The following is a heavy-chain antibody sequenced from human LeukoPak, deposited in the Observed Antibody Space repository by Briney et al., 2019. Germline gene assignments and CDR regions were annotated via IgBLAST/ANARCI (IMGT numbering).Heavy chain of an antibody. J-gene: IGHJ4*02. D-gene: IGHD1-26*01. CDR2: ITNDGSST. CDR3: AKGGKWDVTPFDY. V-gene: IGHV3-74*01. CDR1: GLTFSSHW. Sequence: GGSLRLSCAASGLTFSSHWMHWVRQAPGKGLVWVSRITNDGSSTTYADSVKGRFTISRDNAKNMLYLQVNSLRAEDAAVYYCAKGGKWDVTPFDYWGQGTLVTVSS.